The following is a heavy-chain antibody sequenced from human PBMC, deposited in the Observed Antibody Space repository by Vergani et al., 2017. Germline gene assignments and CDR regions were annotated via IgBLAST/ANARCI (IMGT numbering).Heavy chain of an antibody. V-gene: IGHV3-74*01. CDR2: INSDGSST. CDR1: GFTFSSYW. CDR3: AKDPQLLWFGELPLYGMDV. D-gene: IGHD3-10*01. Sequence: EVQLVESGGGLVQPGGSLRLSCAASGFTFSSYWMHWVRQAPGKGLVWVSRINSDGSSTSYADSVKGRFTISRDNAKNTLYLQMNSLRAEDTAVYYCAKDPQLLWFGELPLYGMDVWGQGTTVTVSS. J-gene: IGHJ6*02.